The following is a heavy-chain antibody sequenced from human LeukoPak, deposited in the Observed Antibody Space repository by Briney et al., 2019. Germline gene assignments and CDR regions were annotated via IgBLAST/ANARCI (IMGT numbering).Heavy chain of an antibody. V-gene: IGHV3-7*05. CDR2: IKPDGSDK. D-gene: IGHD4-17*01. CDR3: AKLPYGDYNHH. Sequence: GGSLRLSCEASGFTFSSHWMSWVRQAPGKGLQWVANIKPDGSDKYYVDSVKGRFTISRDNAKNSLSLQMNSLRAEDTAVYYRAKLPYGDYNHHWGQGTLVTVSS. CDR1: GFTFSSHW. J-gene: IGHJ5*02.